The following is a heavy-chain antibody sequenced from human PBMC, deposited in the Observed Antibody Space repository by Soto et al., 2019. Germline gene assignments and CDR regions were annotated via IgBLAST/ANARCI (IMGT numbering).Heavy chain of an antibody. CDR3: ARTTAVPNTLRSRYFFDY. V-gene: IGHV4-61*01. D-gene: IGHD4-17*01. CDR2: VYYSGTT. Sequence: SETLSHTCSVSGGSVSDKTYYWSWIRQPPGKRLEWIGYVYYSGTTNYNPSLKSRVTISVDLSKNRFSLRLSSVTTADTALYYCARTTAVPNTLRSRYFFDYWGQGTLVTV. J-gene: IGHJ4*02. CDR1: GGSVSDKTYY.